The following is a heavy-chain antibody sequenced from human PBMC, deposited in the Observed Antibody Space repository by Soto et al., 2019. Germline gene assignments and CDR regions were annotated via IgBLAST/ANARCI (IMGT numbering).Heavy chain of an antibody. J-gene: IGHJ1*01. CDR1: GFTFSNYW. Sequence: EVQLVESGGGLVQPGGSLRLSCAASGFTFSNYWMSWVRQAPGQGLEWVANIKQDGSENYYVDFVKGGFTISRDNAKNSLCLQMNSLRAEDTAVYYCARDQGCSGGTGYSYFQLWCQGTLVTVSS. V-gene: IGHV3-7*01. CDR3: ARDQGCSGGTGYSYFQL. CDR2: IKQDGSEN. D-gene: IGHD2-15*01.